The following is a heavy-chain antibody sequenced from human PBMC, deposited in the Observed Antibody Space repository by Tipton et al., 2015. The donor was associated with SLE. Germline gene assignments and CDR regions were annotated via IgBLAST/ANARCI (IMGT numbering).Heavy chain of an antibody. D-gene: IGHD6-19*01. V-gene: IGHV3-33*03. Sequence: SLRLSCAASGFTFSSHGMHWVRQAPGKGLEWVAVIWDDGSYQYYGDSVTGRFTISRDNSKNTLYLQMNSLRTEDTALYYCAKDNRRKQWPFDAFDFGGQGTMVTVSS. CDR3: AKDNRRKQWPFDAFDF. J-gene: IGHJ3*01. CDR1: GFTFSSHG. CDR2: IWDDGSYQ.